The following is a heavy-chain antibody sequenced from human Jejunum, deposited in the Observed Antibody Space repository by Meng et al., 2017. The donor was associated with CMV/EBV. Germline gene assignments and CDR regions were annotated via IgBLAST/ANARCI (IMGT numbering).Heavy chain of an antibody. CDR2: VYMSGST. Sequence: VPLQESAPGLVKPSETLSLTCTVSGGSISGYYWNWIRQPAGKGLEWIGRVYMSGSTNYNPSLRSRVAMSVDTSKTQFSLRLTSVTAADTAVYYCARDRMAAPGTFEYWGQGTLVTVSS. D-gene: IGHD6-13*01. V-gene: IGHV4-4*07. CDR3: ARDRMAAPGTFEY. CDR1: GGSISGYY. J-gene: IGHJ4*02.